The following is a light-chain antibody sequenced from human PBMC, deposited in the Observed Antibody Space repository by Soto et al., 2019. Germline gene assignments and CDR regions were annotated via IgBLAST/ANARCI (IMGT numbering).Light chain of an antibody. CDR3: QQRSNWPPGRLT. Sequence: IVLTQSPATLSLSPGERATLSCRASQSVSSYLAWYQQKPGQAPRLLIYDASNRATGIPARFSGSGSGTDFTLTISSLEPEDFAVYYCQQRSNWPPGRLTFGGGTKVEIK. CDR2: DAS. CDR1: QSVSSY. V-gene: IGKV3-11*01. J-gene: IGKJ4*01.